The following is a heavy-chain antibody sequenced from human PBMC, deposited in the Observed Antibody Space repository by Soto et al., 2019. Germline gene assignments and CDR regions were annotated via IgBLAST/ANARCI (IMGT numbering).Heavy chain of an antibody. V-gene: IGHV1-69*12. CDR1: GGTFSSYA. Sequence: QVQLVQSGAEVKKPGSSVKVSCKASGGTFSSYAISWVRQAPGQGLEWMGGIIPIFGTANYAQKFQGRVTITADESTSTAYMELSSLRSEDTDVYYCARKGSYYYGSPGWFDPWGQGTLVTVSS. J-gene: IGHJ5*02. CDR2: IIPIFGTA. CDR3: ARKGSYYYGSPGWFDP. D-gene: IGHD3-10*01.